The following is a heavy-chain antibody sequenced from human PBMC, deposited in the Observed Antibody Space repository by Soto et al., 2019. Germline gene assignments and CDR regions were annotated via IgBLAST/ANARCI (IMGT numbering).Heavy chain of an antibody. J-gene: IGHJ5*02. V-gene: IGHV3-23*01. CDR1: GFTFSSYA. CDR2: ISGSGGTT. CDR3: AKDRGGSTGWFP. D-gene: IGHD6-19*01. Sequence: EVQLLESGGCLVQPGGSLRLSCAGSGFTFSSYAMSWVRQAPRKGLEWVSAISGSGGTTYYADSVKGRFTISRDNSKNTLYLPLNSLRAEDTAVYYCAKDRGGSTGWFPWGQGTLVTVSS.